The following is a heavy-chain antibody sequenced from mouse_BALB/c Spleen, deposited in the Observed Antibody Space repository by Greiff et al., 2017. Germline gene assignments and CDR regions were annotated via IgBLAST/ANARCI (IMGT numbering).Heavy chain of an antibody. Sequence: EVKLVESGGGLVQPGGSRKLSCAASGFTFSSFGMHWVRQAPEKGLEWVAYISSGSSTIYYADTVKGRFTISRDNPKNTLFLQMTSLRSEDTAMYYCARSGKGDYYAMDYWGQGTSVTVSS. J-gene: IGHJ4*01. CDR1: GFTFSSFG. D-gene: IGHD2-1*01. V-gene: IGHV5-17*02. CDR3: ARSGKGDYYAMDY. CDR2: ISSGSSTI.